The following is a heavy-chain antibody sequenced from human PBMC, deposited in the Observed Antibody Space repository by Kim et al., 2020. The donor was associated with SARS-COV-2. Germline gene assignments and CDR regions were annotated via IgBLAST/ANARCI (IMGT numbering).Heavy chain of an antibody. CDR3: AKAATAFRGWYVGDYFD. Sequence: GGSLRLSCAASGFTFSSYGMHWVRQAPGKGLEWVAVISYDGSNKYYADSVKGRFTISRDNSKNTLYLQMNSLRAEDTAVYYCAKAATAFRGWYVGDYFD. J-gene: IGHJ4*01. CDR1: GFTFSSYG. D-gene: IGHD6-19*01. V-gene: IGHV3-30*18. CDR2: ISYDGSNK.